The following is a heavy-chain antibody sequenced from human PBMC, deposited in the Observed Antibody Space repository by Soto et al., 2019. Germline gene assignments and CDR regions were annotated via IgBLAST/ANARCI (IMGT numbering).Heavy chain of an antibody. CDR1: GSSLSPYW. CDR3: ARDLGGPDY. D-gene: IGHD3-16*01. J-gene: IGHJ4*02. CDR2: LSSDGFGA. Sequence: VGSLRPSCAASGSSLSPYWMHWVRQAPGRGLEWVSRLSSDGFGAAYADSVKGRFFISRDIARNTLFLQMNSLRADDTAVYYCARDLGGPDYWGRGTSVTVSS. V-gene: IGHV3-74*03.